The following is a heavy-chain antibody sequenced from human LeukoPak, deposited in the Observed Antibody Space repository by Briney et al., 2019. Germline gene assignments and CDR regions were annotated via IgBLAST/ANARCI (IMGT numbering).Heavy chain of an antibody. V-gene: IGHV4-34*01. D-gene: IGHD2-21*02. CDR1: GGSFSGYF. Sequence: SETLSLTCAVYGGSFSGYFWSWIRQPPGKGLEWIGEINHSGSTNYNPSLKSRVTMSVDTSKNHFSLSLRSVTAADTAVYYCSRHWYCGGDYYDEFWGQGTLVTVSS. CDR2: INHSGST. J-gene: IGHJ4*02. CDR3: SRHWYCGGDYYDEF.